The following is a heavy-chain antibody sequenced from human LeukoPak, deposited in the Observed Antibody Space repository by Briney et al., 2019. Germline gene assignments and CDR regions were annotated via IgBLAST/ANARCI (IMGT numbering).Heavy chain of an antibody. CDR1: GGSFSGYY. CDR3: ASGTYYYDSSGPNWFDP. CDR2: INHSGST. Sequence: PSETLSLTCAVYGGSFSGYYWSWIRQPPGKGLEWIGEINHSGSTNYNPSLKSRVTISVDTSKNQFSLKLSSVTAADTAVYYCASGTYYYDSSGPNWFDPWGQGTLVTV. V-gene: IGHV4-34*01. D-gene: IGHD3-22*01. J-gene: IGHJ5*02.